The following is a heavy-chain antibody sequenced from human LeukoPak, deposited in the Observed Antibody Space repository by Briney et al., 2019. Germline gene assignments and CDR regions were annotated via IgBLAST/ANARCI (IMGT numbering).Heavy chain of an antibody. CDR1: GYIFTGYY. V-gene: IGHV1-2*02. J-gene: IGHJ5*02. CDR2: INPNSGGT. D-gene: IGHD3-16*02. Sequence: ASVKVSCKASGYIFTGYYLFWVRQAPGQGLEWMGWINPNSGGTNYAQKFQGRVTMTRDTSISTAYMELSRLRSDDTAVYYCASGITFGGVIVTGWFDPWGQGTLVTVSS. CDR3: ASGITFGGVIVTGWFDP.